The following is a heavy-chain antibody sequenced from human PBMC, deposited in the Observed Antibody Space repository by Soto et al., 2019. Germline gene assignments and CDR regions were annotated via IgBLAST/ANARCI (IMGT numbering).Heavy chain of an antibody. J-gene: IGHJ4*02. CDR3: ARITGPPGSFDS. V-gene: IGHV2-70*11. D-gene: IGHD7-27*01. CDR1: GFSLTTGGIC. CDR2: IDWDDDK. Sequence: SGPTLVNPTQTLTLTCTFSGFSLTTGGICESWIREPPGKALEWLARIDWDDDKYYSTSLKTRLTISKDTSKNQVVLTMTNMDPVDTATYYCARITGPPGSFDSWGQGTLATVSS.